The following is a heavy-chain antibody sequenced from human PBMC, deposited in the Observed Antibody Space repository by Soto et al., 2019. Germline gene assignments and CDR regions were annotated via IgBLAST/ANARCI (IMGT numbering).Heavy chain of an antibody. D-gene: IGHD3-10*01. Sequence: GGSLRLSCAASGFTFSSYSMNWVRQAPGKGLEWVSSISSSSSYIYYADSVKGRFTISRDNAKNSLYLQMNSLRAEDTAVYYCASASGSYFYYYYYMDVWGKGTTVTVSS. J-gene: IGHJ6*03. CDR2: ISSSSSYI. CDR3: ASASGSYFYYYYYMDV. CDR1: GFTFSSYS. V-gene: IGHV3-21*01.